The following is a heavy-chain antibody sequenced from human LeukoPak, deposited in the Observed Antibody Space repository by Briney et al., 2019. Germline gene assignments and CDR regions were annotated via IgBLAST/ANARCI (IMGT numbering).Heavy chain of an antibody. Sequence: AESLRLSCAVSGFTFSSYGMHWVRQAPAKGLEWVAVISYDGSNKYYADSVKGRFTISRDNSKNTLYLQMNSLRAEDTAVYYCVKDNSSGWLVFDYWGQGTLVTVSS. CDR2: ISYDGSNK. CDR3: VKDNSSGWLVFDY. D-gene: IGHD6-19*01. V-gene: IGHV3-30*18. CDR1: GFTFSSYG. J-gene: IGHJ4*02.